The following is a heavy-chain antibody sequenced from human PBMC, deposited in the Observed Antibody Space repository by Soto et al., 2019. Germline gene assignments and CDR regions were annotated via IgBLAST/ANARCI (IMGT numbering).Heavy chain of an antibody. V-gene: IGHV5-51*01. CDR1: GYTFTNYW. CDR2: IYPGDSDT. Sequence: GESLKISCKGSGYTFTNYWIGWVRQMPGKGPEWMGIIYPGDSDTKYNPSFQGQVTISADKSITTTYLQWSSLKASDTAIYYCAASIFYYGMDVWGQGATVTVSS. CDR3: AASIFYYGMDV. J-gene: IGHJ6*02.